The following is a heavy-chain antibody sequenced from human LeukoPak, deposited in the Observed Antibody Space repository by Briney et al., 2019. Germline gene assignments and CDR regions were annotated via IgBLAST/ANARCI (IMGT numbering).Heavy chain of an antibody. D-gene: IGHD6-19*01. J-gene: IGHJ4*02. CDR3: ARWCGSGWYDY. V-gene: IGHV3-21*01. Sequence: GGSLRLSCSASGFTFSSYSMNWVRQAPGKGLEWVSSITSSSSYIFYADSVKGRFTISRDNAKNSLYLQMNSLRAEDTAVYYCARWCGSGWYDYWGQGTLVTVSS. CDR1: GFTFSSYS. CDR2: ITSSSSYI.